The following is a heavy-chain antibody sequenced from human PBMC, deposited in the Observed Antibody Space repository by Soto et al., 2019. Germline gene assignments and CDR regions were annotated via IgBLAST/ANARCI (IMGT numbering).Heavy chain of an antibody. CDR2: INSSGGHT. CDR1: GYTYTRHY. J-gene: IGHJ3*02. Sequence: QMQLVQSGAEVKKPGATVKVSCKASGYTYTRHYIHWVRQAPGQGLEWMGIINSSGGHTYYAQKFQGRVALISDTSTSTVYMELSSLRSQDTAVYYCARDLLAAGSDALDIWGQGTMVTVSS. V-gene: IGHV1-46*01. D-gene: IGHD6-13*01. CDR3: ARDLLAAGSDALDI.